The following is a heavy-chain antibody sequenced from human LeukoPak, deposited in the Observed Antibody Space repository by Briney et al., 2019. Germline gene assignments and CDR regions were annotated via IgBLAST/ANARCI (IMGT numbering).Heavy chain of an antibody. D-gene: IGHD2-8*02. CDR2: ISYTGST. J-gene: IGHJ4*02. V-gene: IGHV4-61*01. Sequence: SETLSLTCTVSGGSVSSGSYYWSWIRQPPGKGLEWIGYISYTGSTNYNPSLKSRVTISLDTSKKQFSLNLSSVTAADTAVYYCARDTGPFDYWGRGTLVTVSS. CDR3: ARDTGPFDY. CDR1: GGSVSSGSYY.